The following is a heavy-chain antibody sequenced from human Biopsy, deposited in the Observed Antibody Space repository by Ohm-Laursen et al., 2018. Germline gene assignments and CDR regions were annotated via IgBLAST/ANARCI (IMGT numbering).Heavy chain of an antibody. J-gene: IGHJ4*02. Sequence: SLRPSCTASGFTFADHVMHWVRQAPGKGLEWVSGISWDGGSEGYADSVKGRFTISRDNAKNSLFLQMNSLTTEDTALYYCVRGYSSSWSGYLDHWGQGTLVTVSS. D-gene: IGHD3-3*01. V-gene: IGHV3-9*01. CDR3: VRGYSSSWSGYLDH. CDR2: ISWDGGSE. CDR1: GFTFADHV.